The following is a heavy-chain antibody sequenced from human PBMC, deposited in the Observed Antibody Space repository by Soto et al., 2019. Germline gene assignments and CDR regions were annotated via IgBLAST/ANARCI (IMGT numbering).Heavy chain of an antibody. V-gene: IGHV3-30*04. J-gene: IGHJ4*02. CDR2: ISSTGMKE. CDR3: ARESWYSDSSGNYFSNYFDS. CDR1: GFSFSDYP. D-gene: IGHD3-22*01. Sequence: QVQLVESGGGVVQPGRSLSLSCAASGFSFSDYPMHWVCQAPGKGLEWVASISSTGMKEYYGDSVKGRLTISRDSSKNTLYLQMSSLRAEDTAVYYCARESWYSDSSGNYFSNYFDSWGQGTLVTVSS.